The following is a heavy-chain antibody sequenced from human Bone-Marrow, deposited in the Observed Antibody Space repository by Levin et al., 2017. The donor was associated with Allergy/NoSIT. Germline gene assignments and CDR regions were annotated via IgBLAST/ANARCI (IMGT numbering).Heavy chain of an antibody. D-gene: IGHD6-19*01. J-gene: IGHJ4*02. CDR1: GGSVTRSAY. Sequence: ASETLSLTCAVSGGSVTRSAYWSWVRQPPGKGLEWIGEAYHTGSTNYNPSLNSRVAISVDKANNQFSLRLTSVTAADTAIYYCAGGNGWYVMWGQGTRVIVS. CDR3: AGGNGWYVM. V-gene: IGHV4-4*02. CDR2: AYHTGST.